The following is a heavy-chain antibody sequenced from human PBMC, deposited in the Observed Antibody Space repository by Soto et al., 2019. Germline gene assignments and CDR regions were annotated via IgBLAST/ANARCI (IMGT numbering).Heavy chain of an antibody. CDR1: GFTFSNAW. V-gene: IGHV3-15*07. CDR2: IKSKTDGGTT. Sequence: GGSLRLSCAASGFTFSNAWMNWVRQAPGKGLEWVGRIKSKTDGGTTDYAAPVKGRFSISRDDSKNTLFLQMNSLKTEDTAVYYCSTERSYYFDSSGFDYWGQGTLVTVSS. D-gene: IGHD3-22*01. CDR3: STERSYYFDSSGFDY. J-gene: IGHJ4*02.